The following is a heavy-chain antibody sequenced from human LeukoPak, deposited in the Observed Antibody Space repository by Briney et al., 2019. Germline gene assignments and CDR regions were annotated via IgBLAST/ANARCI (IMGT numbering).Heavy chain of an antibody. D-gene: IGHD3-3*01. V-gene: IGHV1-2*02. Sequence: GASVKVSCKASGYTFTAYYIHWVRQAPGQGLEWMGWINPNTGGTNSAQKFQGRVTMTRDTSISTSYMEVTGLRSDDTAVYYCARARVESFGGNWFDPWGQGTLVTVSA. CDR2: INPNTGGT. CDR1: GYTFTAYY. J-gene: IGHJ5*02. CDR3: ARARVESFGGNWFDP.